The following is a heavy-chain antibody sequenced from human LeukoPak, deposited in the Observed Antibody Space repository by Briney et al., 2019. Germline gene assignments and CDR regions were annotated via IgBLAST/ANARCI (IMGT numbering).Heavy chain of an antibody. J-gene: IGHJ6*03. Sequence: GKSLRLSCAASGFTFRNYGIHWVRQAPGKGLRWVAGVSDDGNTQYHEDSVKGRFTISRDNSKNAVFLQMTGLRAEDTAVYYCAKDYWAGNYYYYMDVWGKGTTVTVSS. V-gene: IGHV3-30*18. D-gene: IGHD2-15*01. CDR2: VSDDGNTQ. CDR3: AKDYWAGNYYYYMDV. CDR1: GFTFRNYG.